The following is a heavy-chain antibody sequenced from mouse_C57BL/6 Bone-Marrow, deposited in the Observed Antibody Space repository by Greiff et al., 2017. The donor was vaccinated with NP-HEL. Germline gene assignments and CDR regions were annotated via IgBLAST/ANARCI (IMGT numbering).Heavy chain of an antibody. CDR2: ISSGGSYT. Sequence: EVQLVESGGDLVKPGGSLKLSCAASGFTFSSYGMSWVRQTPDKRLEWVATISSGGSYTYYPDSVQGRFTISRDNAKNTLYLQMSSLKSEDTAMYYCARPYGNFLAWFAYWGQGTLVTVSA. J-gene: IGHJ3*01. CDR3: ARPYGNFLAWFAY. CDR1: GFTFSSYG. V-gene: IGHV5-6*01. D-gene: IGHD2-1*01.